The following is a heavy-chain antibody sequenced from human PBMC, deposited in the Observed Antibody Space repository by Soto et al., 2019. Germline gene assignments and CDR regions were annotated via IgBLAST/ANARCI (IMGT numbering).Heavy chain of an antibody. CDR3: ASGSGGPQYYYDSSGSSRRPRNRYYFDY. CDR2: IIPIFGTA. CDR1: GGTFSSYA. J-gene: IGHJ4*02. Sequence: QVQLVQSGAEVKKPGSSVKVSCKASGGTFSSYAISWVRQAPGQGLEWMGGIIPIFGTANYAQKFQGRVTITADESTSTAYMELSSLRSEDTAVYYCASGSGGPQYYYDSSGSSRRPRNRYYFDYWGQGTLVTVSS. D-gene: IGHD3-22*01. V-gene: IGHV1-69*01.